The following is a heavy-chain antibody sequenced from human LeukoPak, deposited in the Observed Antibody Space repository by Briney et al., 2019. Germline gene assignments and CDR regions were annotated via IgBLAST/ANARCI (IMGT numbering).Heavy chain of an antibody. V-gene: IGHV4-34*01. D-gene: IGHD5-12*01. CDR1: GGSFSGYY. CDR2: INHSGST. J-gene: IGHJ4*02. CDR3: ARYSGYATY. Sequence: SETLSLTCAVYGGSFSGYYWSWIRQPPGKGLEWTGEINHSGSTNYNPSLKSGVTISVDTSKNQFSLKVSSVTAADTAVYYCARYSGYATYWGQGTLVTVSS.